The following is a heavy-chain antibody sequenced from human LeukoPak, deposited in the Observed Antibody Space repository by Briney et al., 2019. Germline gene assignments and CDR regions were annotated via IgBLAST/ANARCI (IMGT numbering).Heavy chain of an antibody. CDR2: IKEDGSEK. D-gene: IGHD1-1*01. Sequence: GGSLRLSCAASGFTFSSYWMSWIRQAPGKGLEWVANIKEDGSEKYYVDSVRGRFTISRDNAKNSLSLQMNSLRAEDTAVYYCARDRTGNDYWGQGALVTVSS. J-gene: IGHJ4*02. V-gene: IGHV3-7*01. CDR1: GFTFSSYW. CDR3: ARDRTGNDY.